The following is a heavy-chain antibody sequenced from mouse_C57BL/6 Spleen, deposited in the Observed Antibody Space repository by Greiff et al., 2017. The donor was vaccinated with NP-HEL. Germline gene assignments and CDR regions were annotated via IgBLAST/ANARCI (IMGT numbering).Heavy chain of an antibody. CDR2: IWRGGST. CDR3: AKRDDGYSYALDY. CDR1: GFSLTSYG. D-gene: IGHD2-3*01. V-gene: IGHV2-5*01. Sequence: VKLVESGPGLVQPSQSLSITCTVSGFSLTSYGVHWVRQSPGKGLEWLGVIWRGGSTDYNAAFMSRLSITKDNSKSQVFFKMNSLQADDTAIYYCAKRDDGYSYALDYWGQGTSVTVSS. J-gene: IGHJ4*01.